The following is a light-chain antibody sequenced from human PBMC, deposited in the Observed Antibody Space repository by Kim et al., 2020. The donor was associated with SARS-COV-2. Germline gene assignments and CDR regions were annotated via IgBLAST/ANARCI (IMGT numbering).Light chain of an antibody. J-gene: IGLJ2*01. CDR2: GKN. Sequence: SELTQDPAVSVALGQTVRITCQGDSLRSYYASWYQQKPGQAPVLVIYGKNNRPSGIPDRFSGSSSGNTASLTITGAQAEDEADYYCNSRDSSGNHQVFGG. CDR1: SLRSYY. V-gene: IGLV3-19*01. CDR3: NSRDSSGNHQV.